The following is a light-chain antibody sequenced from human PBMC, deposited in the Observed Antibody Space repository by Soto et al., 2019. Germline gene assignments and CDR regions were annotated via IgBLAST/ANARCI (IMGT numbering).Light chain of an antibody. CDR1: QSISSN. CDR2: GAS. Sequence: EIVMTQSPATLSVSPGERATLSCRASQSISSNLAWYQQKPGQAPRLLIYGASTRATGIPARFSGSGSGTEFTLTFSSLQSEDFTFYYCQQYKAWSTFGQGTKVDIK. V-gene: IGKV3-15*01. J-gene: IGKJ1*01. CDR3: QQYKAWST.